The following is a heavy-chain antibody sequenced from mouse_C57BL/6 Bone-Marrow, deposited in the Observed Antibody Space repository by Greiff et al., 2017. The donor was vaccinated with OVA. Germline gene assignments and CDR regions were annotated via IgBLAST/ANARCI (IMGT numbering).Heavy chain of an antibody. V-gene: IGHV1-31*01. CDR2: IYPYNGVS. J-gene: IGHJ1*03. CDR3: AKGGYYGSSYFDV. Sequence: EVQVVESGPELVKPGASVKISCKASGYSFTGYYMHWVKQSHGNILDWIGYIYPYNGVSSYNQKFKGKATLTVDKSSSTAYMELRSLTSEDSAVYYCAKGGYYGSSYFDVWGTGTTVTVSS. CDR1: GYSFTGYY. D-gene: IGHD1-1*01.